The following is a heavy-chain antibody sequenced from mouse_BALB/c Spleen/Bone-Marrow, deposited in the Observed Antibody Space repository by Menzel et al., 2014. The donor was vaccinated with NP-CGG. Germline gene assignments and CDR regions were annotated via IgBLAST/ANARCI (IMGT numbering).Heavy chain of an antibody. J-gene: IGHJ2*01. D-gene: IGHD4-1*01. CDR3: ARSGFDY. CDR2: IHPNSGNT. V-gene: IGHV1S130*01. Sequence: QVQLQQSGSVLVRPGASVKLSCTASGYTFTSSWMHWAKQSPGQGLEWIGEIHPNSGNTNYNEKFKGKATLTVDTSSSTAYVDLSSLTSEDSAVYYCARSGFDYWGQGTTLTVSS. CDR1: GYTFTSSW.